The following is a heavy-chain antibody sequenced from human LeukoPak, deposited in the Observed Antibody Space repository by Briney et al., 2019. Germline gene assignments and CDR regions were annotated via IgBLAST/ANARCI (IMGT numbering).Heavy chain of an antibody. CDR1: GGSISSGSYY. CDR3: ASRSVDIVATISGAFDI. V-gene: IGHV4-61*02. J-gene: IGHJ3*02. CDR2: IYTSGST. D-gene: IGHD5-12*01. Sequence: NTSETLSLTCTVSGGSISSGSYYWSWIRQPAGKGLEWIGRIYTSGSTNYNPSLKSRVTISVDTSKNQFSLKLSSVTAADTAVYYCASRSVDIVATISGAFDIWGQGTMVTVSS.